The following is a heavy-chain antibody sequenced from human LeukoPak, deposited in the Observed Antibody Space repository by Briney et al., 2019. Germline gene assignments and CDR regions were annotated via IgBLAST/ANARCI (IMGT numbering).Heavy chain of an antibody. J-gene: IGHJ4*02. CDR2: ISYDGINK. V-gene: IGHV3-30*15. Sequence: GGSLRLSCAASGFTFSSYAMHWVRQAPGQGREWVGVISYDGINKYYADSVKGRFTISRDNSKNTLYLQMSSLRAEDTAVYSCARDRRSSSGWIIDYWGQGTLVTVSS. CDR1: GFTFSSYA. D-gene: IGHD6-19*01. CDR3: ARDRRSSSGWIIDY.